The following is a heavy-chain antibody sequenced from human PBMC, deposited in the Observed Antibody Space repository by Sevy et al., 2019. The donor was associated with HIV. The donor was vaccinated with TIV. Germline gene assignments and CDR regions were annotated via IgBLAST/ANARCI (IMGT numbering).Heavy chain of an antibody. CDR2: MNPNSGNT. CDR1: GYTFTSYD. V-gene: IGHV1-8*03. Sequence: ASVKVSCKASGYTFTSYDINWVRQATGQGLEWMGWMNPNSGNTGYAQKFQGRVTITRNTSISTAYMELSSLRSEDTVVYYCASGPPLGAYYDFWSGYYRGYYYYGMDVWGQGTTVTVSS. J-gene: IGHJ6*02. CDR3: ASGPPLGAYYDFWSGYYRGYYYYGMDV. D-gene: IGHD3-3*01.